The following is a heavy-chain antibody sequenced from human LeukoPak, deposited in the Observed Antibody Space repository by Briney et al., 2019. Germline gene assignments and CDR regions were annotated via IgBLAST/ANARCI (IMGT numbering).Heavy chain of an antibody. CDR1: GGIFRSYA. J-gene: IGHJ3*02. CDR3: ARSPTDSSGYPNPLFDI. CDR2: ILPIFGIA. V-gene: IGHV1-69*04. D-gene: IGHD3-22*01. Sequence: SVKVSCKASGGIFRSYAISWVRQPRAQALEGMGRILPIFGIAHYAQKFQGRVTITADKSTSTAYMEVSSLRSEDTAVYYCARSPTDSSGYPNPLFDIWGQGTMVTVSS.